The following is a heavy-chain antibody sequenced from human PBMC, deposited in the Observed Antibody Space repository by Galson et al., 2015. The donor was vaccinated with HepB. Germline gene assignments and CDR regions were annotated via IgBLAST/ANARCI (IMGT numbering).Heavy chain of an antibody. CDR1: GYTFTSYG. CDR3: ARDFDQTGFGPRVGGGY. D-gene: IGHD3-10*01. V-gene: IGHV1-18*04. Sequence: SVKVSCKASGYTFTSYGISWVRQAPGQGLEWMGWISAYNGNTNYAQKLQGRVTMTTDTSTSTAYMELRSLRSNDTAVYYCARDFDQTGFGPRVGGGYWGQGTLVTVSS. CDR2: ISAYNGNT. J-gene: IGHJ4*02.